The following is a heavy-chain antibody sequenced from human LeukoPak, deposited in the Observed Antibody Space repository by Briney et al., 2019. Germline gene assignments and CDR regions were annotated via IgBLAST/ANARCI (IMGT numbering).Heavy chain of an antibody. V-gene: IGHV3-23*01. J-gene: IGHJ6*02. CDR2: ISGGGGST. CDR1: GFTFTSYS. CDR3: AKDAGDSSGWYGGWYYYYGMDV. Sequence: GGSLRLSFAASGFTFTSYSMNWVRQASGKGLEWVSTISGGGGSTYYADSVKGRFTISRDNSKNTLYLQMNSLRAEDTAVYYCAKDAGDSSGWYGGWYYYYGMDVWGQGTTVTVSS. D-gene: IGHD6-19*01.